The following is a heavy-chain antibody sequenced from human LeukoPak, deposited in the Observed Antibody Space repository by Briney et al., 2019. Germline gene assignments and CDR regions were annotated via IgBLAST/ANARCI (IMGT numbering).Heavy chain of an antibody. CDR2: INPNSGGT. D-gene: IGHD1-1*01. J-gene: IGHJ1*01. Sequence: ASVKVSCKASGYTFTGYYMHWVRQAPGQGLEWMGWINPNSGGTNYAQKFQGRVTMTRDTSISTAYMEPSRLRSDDTAVYYCARGRILKRHSAEYFQHWGQGTLVTVSS. CDR3: ARGRILKRHSAEYFQH. V-gene: IGHV1-2*02. CDR1: GYTFTGYY.